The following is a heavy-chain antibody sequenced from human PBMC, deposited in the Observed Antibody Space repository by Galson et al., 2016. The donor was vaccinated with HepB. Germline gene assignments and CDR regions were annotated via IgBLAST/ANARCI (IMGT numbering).Heavy chain of an antibody. D-gene: IGHD3-22*01. Sequence: SLRLSCAGSGFSFSTYAMLWVRQAPGKGLEWVAVTWYDGRNKYNTDSVKDYADSVKGRFNISRDNPKNTLYLQMNSLRAEDTAVYYCARGGYDRSGYYPFDYWGQGTLVTVSS. CDR3: ARGGYDRSGYYPFDY. CDR2: TWYDGRNK. J-gene: IGHJ4*02. V-gene: IGHV3-33*01. CDR1: GFSFSTYA.